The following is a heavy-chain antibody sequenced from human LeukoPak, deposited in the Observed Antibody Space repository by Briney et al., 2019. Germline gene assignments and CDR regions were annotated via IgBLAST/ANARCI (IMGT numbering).Heavy chain of an antibody. D-gene: IGHD3-10*01. CDR1: GGSISSHY. CDR3: ARDRGQHHCNHYYYYYYMDV. J-gene: IGHJ6*03. Sequence: PSETLSLTCTVSGGSISSHYWSWIRQPPGKGLEWIGYIYYSGSTNYNPSLNSRVTISVDTSKNQFSLKLSSVTAADTAVYYCARDRGQHHCNHYYYYYYMDVWGKGSTVTVSS. V-gene: IGHV4-59*11. CDR2: IYYSGST.